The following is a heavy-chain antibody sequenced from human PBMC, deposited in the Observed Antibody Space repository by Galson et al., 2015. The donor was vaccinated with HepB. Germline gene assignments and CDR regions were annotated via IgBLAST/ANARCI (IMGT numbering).Heavy chain of an antibody. Sequence: SVKVSCKASGYTFTSYGISWVRQAPGQGLEWMGWISAYNGNTNYAQKLQGRVTMTTDTSTSTAYMELRSLRSDDTAVYYCARDRAWYCSSTSCYTTMPEDAFDIWGQGTMVTVSS. V-gene: IGHV1-18*01. J-gene: IGHJ3*02. D-gene: IGHD2-2*02. CDR2: ISAYNGNT. CDR3: ARDRAWYCSSTSCYTTMPEDAFDI. CDR1: GYTFTSYG.